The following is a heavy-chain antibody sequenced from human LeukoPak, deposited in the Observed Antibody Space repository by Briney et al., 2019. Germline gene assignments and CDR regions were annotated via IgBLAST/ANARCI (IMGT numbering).Heavy chain of an antibody. CDR2: ISGSGGST. Sequence: PGGSLRLSCAASGFTFSSYAMSWVRQAPGKGLEWVSAISGSGGSTYYADSVKGRFTISRDNSKNSLYLQMNSLRAEDTAVYYCARDRSPYGSGSYHDYWGQGTLVTVSS. CDR3: ARDRSPYGSGSYHDY. V-gene: IGHV3-23*01. CDR1: GFTFSSYA. J-gene: IGHJ4*02. D-gene: IGHD3-10*01.